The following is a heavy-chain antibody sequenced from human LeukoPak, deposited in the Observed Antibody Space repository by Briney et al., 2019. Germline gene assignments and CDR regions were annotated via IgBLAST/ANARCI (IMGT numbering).Heavy chain of an antibody. Sequence: GRSLRLSCAASGFTFSSYGMHWVRQAPGKGLEWVAVIWYDGSNKYYADSVKGRFTISRDNSKNTLYLQMNSLRAEDTAVYYCAREGQQLAYYFDYWGQGTLVTASS. CDR1: GFTFSSYG. CDR3: AREGQQLAYYFDY. D-gene: IGHD6-13*01. V-gene: IGHV3-33*01. CDR2: IWYDGSNK. J-gene: IGHJ4*02.